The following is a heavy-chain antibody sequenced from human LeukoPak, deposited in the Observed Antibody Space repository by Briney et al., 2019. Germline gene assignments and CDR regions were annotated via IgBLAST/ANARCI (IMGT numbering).Heavy chain of an antibody. CDR3: ARGVGAKWLLHHYFDY. CDR1: GGSISSGGYY. Sequence: SETLSLTCTVSGGSISSGGYYWSWIRQHPGKGLEWIGYIYYSGSTYYNPSLKSRVTISVDTSKNQFSLKLSSVTAADTAVYYCARGVGAKWLLHHYFDYWGQGTLVTVSS. J-gene: IGHJ4*02. CDR2: IYYSGST. V-gene: IGHV4-31*03. D-gene: IGHD3-22*01.